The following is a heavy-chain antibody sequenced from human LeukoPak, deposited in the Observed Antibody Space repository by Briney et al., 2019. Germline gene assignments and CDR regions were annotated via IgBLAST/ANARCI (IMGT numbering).Heavy chain of an antibody. J-gene: IGHJ4*02. CDR2: ISYDGSNK. V-gene: IGHV3-30*04. CDR3: ARDRWYYGSGSLYYFDY. Sequence: GGSLRLSCAASGFTFSSYAVHWVRQAPGKGLEWVAVISYDGSNKYHADSVKGRFTISRDDSKNTLYLQMNSLRAEDTAVYYCARDRWYYGSGSLYYFDYWGQGTLVTVSS. CDR1: GFTFSSYA. D-gene: IGHD3-10*01.